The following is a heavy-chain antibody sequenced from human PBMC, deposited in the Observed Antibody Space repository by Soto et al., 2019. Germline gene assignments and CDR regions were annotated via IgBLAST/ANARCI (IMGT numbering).Heavy chain of an antibody. CDR1: GGSISGGTCH. CDR3: ARDNPPEMYGGVLYYYGMDV. V-gene: IGHV4-31*03. Sequence: TLSLNCTVAGGSISGGTCHWTWIRQRPGKGLEWIGYISYTGTTYYGPSLESRVSISLDTSKNQFSLNLRSVTAADTAVYYCARDNPPEMYGGVLYYYGMDVWGQGTTVTVSS. J-gene: IGHJ6*02. CDR2: ISYTGTT. D-gene: IGHD2-8*02.